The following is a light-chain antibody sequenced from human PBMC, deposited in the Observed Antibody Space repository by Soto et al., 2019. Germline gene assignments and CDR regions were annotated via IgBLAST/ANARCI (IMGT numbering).Light chain of an antibody. J-gene: IGLJ1*01. CDR1: NNL. Sequence: QSVLTQPASVSGSPGQSITISCTGTNNLVSWYQQHPGKAPKVVVYEGTKRPSGVSNRSSGSNSGGTAALTISGLQANDEASYFCCAYVGARSYVFGPGTNVTVL. CDR3: CAYVGARSYV. V-gene: IGLV2-23*01. CDR2: EGT.